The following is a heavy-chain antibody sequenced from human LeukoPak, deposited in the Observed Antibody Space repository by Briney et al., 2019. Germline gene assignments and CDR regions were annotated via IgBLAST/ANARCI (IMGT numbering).Heavy chain of an antibody. J-gene: IGHJ6*03. V-gene: IGHV4-30-4*08. CDR1: GGSISSGDYY. CDR3: ARVLDYYGSGSYYYYYYYMDV. Sequence: SQTLSLTCTVSGGSISSGDYYWSWIRQPPGKGLEWIGYIYYSGSTYYNPSLKSRVTISVDTSKNRFSLKLSSVTAADTAVYYCARVLDYYGSGSYYYYYYYMDVWGKGTTVTVSS. D-gene: IGHD3-10*01. CDR2: IYYSGST.